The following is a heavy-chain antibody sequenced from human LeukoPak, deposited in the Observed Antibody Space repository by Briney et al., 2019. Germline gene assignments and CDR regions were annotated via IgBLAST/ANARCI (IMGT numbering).Heavy chain of an antibody. J-gene: IGHJ4*02. CDR2: ISAYNGST. V-gene: IGHV1-18*01. Sequence: GSVTVSCKASGYTFTSYGISWVRQAPGQGLEWMGWISAYNGSTNYAQKLQGRVTMTTDTSTRTAYMELRSLRSDDTAVYYCAYGSGSYYYFDYWGQGTLVTVST. CDR3: AYGSGSYYYFDY. CDR1: GYTFTSYG. D-gene: IGHD3-10*01.